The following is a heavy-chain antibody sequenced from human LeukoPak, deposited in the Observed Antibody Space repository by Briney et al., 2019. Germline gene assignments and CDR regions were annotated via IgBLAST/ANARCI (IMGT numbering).Heavy chain of an antibody. V-gene: IGHV3-7*01. Sequence: PGGSLRLSCEASGFTFTSIWMSWVRQAPGKGLEWVANIKQDGSEKYYVDPVKGRFTISRDNAKNSLYLQMNSLRAEDTAVYYCARDTSGGWYGLIDYWGQGTPVTVSS. CDR2: IKQDGSEK. CDR3: ARDTSGGWYGLIDY. D-gene: IGHD6-19*01. CDR1: GFTFTSIW. J-gene: IGHJ4*02.